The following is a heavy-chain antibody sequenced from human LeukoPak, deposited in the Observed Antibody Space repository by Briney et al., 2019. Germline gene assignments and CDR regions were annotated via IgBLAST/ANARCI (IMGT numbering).Heavy chain of an antibody. D-gene: IGHD5-12*01. J-gene: IGHJ4*02. CDR1: GFTFSSHW. CDR2: INKDGSNT. CDR3: AKDDFRSHIVATGRGLLSY. V-gene: IGHV3-74*01. Sequence: PGGSLRLSCAASGFTFSSHWMHWVRQVPGKGLVWVSRINKDGSNTFYADSAKGRFTISRDNSKNTLYLQMNSLRAEDTAVYYCAKDDFRSHIVATGRGLLSYWGQGTLVTVSS.